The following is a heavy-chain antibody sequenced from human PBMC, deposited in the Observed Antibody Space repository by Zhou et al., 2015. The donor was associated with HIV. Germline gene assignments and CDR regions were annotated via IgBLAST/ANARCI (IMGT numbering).Heavy chain of an antibody. J-gene: IGHJ4*02. Sequence: EVQLVESGGGLVKPGRSLRLSCEASGFTFDAYAMHWVRQRPGKGLEWVAGISRNSDRKDYGDSMRGRFTISRDNSKSTLYLQMNSLRGDDTAVYYCARDQAYGENGLDSWGQGTLVTVSS. V-gene: IGHV3-9*01. CDR1: GFTFDAYA. CDR3: ARDQAYGENGLDS. D-gene: IGHD4-17*01. CDR2: ISRNSDRK.